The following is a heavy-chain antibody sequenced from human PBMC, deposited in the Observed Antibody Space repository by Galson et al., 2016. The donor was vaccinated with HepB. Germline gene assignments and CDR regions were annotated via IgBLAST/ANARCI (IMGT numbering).Heavy chain of an antibody. CDR2: VGTAGVP. CDR3: TRGRWFFDL. J-gene: IGHJ2*01. CDR1: GFPLSSFD. V-gene: IGHV3-13*05. Sequence: SLRLSCAASGFPLSSFDLPWVRQPTGKSLEWVSGVGTAGVPSYPVSVKGRFTISRDNAQNSFFLQMDNLGVEDTAVYYCTRGRWFFDLWGRGTLVTVPS.